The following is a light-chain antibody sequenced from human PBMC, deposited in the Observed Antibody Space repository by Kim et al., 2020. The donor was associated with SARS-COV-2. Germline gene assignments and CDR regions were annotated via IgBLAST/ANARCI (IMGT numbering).Light chain of an antibody. CDR1: QSVLYSSNNKNY. CDR3: QQYYGTPFT. J-gene: IGKJ3*01. Sequence: ATINCRSSQSVLYSSNNKNYLAWYQQKPGQPPKLLISWASTRESGVPDRFSGSGSGTDFALTISSLQAEDVAVYYCQQYYGTPFTFGPGTKVDIK. CDR2: WAS. V-gene: IGKV4-1*01.